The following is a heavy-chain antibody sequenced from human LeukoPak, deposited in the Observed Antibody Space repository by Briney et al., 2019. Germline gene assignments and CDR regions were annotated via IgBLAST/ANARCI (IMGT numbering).Heavy chain of an antibody. CDR2: IYPDDSDT. Sequence: GESLKISCKGSGYTFSNYWIAWVRQMPGKGLEWMGIIYPDDSDTRYSPSFQGQVIISADKPNSAAYLQWSSLKASDSAMYYCARLPPEAMGRSQEYVQHWGQGTLVTVSS. D-gene: IGHD5-18*01. CDR1: GYTFSNYW. V-gene: IGHV5-51*01. J-gene: IGHJ1*01. CDR3: ARLPPEAMGRSQEYVQH.